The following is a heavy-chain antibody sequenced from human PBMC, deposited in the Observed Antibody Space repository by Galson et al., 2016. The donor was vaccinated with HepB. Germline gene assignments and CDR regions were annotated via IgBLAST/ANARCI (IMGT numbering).Heavy chain of an antibody. D-gene: IGHD2-15*01. V-gene: IGHV3-30*18. CDR1: GFTFSDYG. CDR3: AKALGCSGGSCRGKYFYGMDV. CDR2: ISFDGNNK. Sequence: SLRLSCAASGFTFSDYGMHWVRQAPAKGLEWVAVISFDGNNKFYADSVKGRFSISRDNSKDTLYLHVNSLRAEDTALYYCAKALGCSGGSCRGKYFYGMDVWGQGTTVTVSS. J-gene: IGHJ6*02.